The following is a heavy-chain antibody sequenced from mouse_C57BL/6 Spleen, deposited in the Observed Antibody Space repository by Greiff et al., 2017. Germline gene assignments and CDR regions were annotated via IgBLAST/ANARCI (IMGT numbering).Heavy chain of an antibody. J-gene: IGHJ4*01. V-gene: IGHV3-6*01. CDR3: ARVGGYYGNYDAMDY. Sequence: EVQLQQSGPGLVKPSQSLSLTCSVTGYSITSGYYWNWIRQFPGNKLEWMGYISYDGSNNYNPSLKNRISITRDTSKNQFFLKLNSVTTEDTATYYCARVGGYYGNYDAMDYWGQGTSVTVSS. D-gene: IGHD2-1*01. CDR1: GYSITSGYY. CDR2: ISYDGSN.